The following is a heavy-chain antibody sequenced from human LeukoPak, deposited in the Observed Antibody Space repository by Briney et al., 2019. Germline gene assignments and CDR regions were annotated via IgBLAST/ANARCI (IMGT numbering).Heavy chain of an antibody. D-gene: IGHD2-2*01. CDR2: ISAYNGNT. CDR3: ASPSHCSSTSCLEFDY. V-gene: IGHV1-18*01. J-gene: IGHJ4*02. Sequence: ASVKVSCKASGYTFTSYGISWVRQAPGQGLEWMGWISAYNGNTNYAQKLQGRVTMTTDTSTSTAYMGLRSLRSDDTAVYYCASPSHCSSTSCLEFDYWGQGTLVTVSS. CDR1: GYTFTSYG.